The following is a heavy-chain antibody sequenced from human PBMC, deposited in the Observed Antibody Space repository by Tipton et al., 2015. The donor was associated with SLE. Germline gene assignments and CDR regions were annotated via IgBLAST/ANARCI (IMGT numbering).Heavy chain of an antibody. Sequence: SLRLSCVASGFTIDDYAMVWVRQAPGKGLEWVSGITWNGASIAYADSVRGRFTISRDNAKNSLNLQMNSLRAEDTALYYCARDWSYCGGGVCYKPNWYFDLWGRGTLVTVSS. D-gene: IGHD2-8*02. J-gene: IGHJ2*01. CDR3: ARDWSYCGGGVCYKPNWYFDL. V-gene: IGHV3-9*01. CDR1: GFTIDDYA. CDR2: ITWNGASI.